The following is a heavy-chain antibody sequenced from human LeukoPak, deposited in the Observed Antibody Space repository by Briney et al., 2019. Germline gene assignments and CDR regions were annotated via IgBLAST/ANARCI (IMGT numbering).Heavy chain of an antibody. CDR1: GFTFSSYA. CDR3: AKVCCSGGLLYYFGP. D-gene: IGHD2-15*01. J-gene: IGHJ4*02. Sequence: PGGSLRLSCAASGFTFSSYAMTWVRQAPKKGLEWVSDISDSGGSTYYADSVRGRFTISRDNSKNKLYLQMNSLRAEDRAVYYCAKVCCSGGLLYYFGPWGQGTLVTVSS. V-gene: IGHV3-23*01. CDR2: ISDSGGST.